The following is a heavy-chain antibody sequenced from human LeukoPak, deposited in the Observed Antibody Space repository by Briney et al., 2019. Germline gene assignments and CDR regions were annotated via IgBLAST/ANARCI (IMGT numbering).Heavy chain of an antibody. CDR3: ARHLRRFCSGSTCCGGPYYFDS. CDR1: GVSISIFY. V-gene: IGHV4-59*08. J-gene: IGHJ4*02. Sequence: SDTLSLTCTVSGVSISIFYWSWIRHPPGRGLEWIGHTHYTWSTNYNPSLNSRVTISVDTSNDQFSVSLSSATAADTAVDYGARHLRRFCSGSTCCGGPYYFDSWGQGTLVTVSS. CDR2: THYTWST. D-gene: IGHD2-15*01.